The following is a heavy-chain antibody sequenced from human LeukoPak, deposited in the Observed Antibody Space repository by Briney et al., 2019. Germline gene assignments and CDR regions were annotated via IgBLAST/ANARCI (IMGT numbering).Heavy chain of an antibody. CDR1: GYTFTSYY. V-gene: IGHV1-46*01. CDR2: INPSGGST. CDR3: ARDQQPNSSRPANAFDI. D-gene: IGHD6-13*01. Sequence: ASVKVSCKASGYTFTSYYMHWVRQAPGQGLEWMGIINPSGGSTSYAQKFQGRVTMTRDTSTSTVYMELSSLRSEDTAVYYCARDQQPNSSRPANAFDIWGQGTMVTVSS. J-gene: IGHJ3*02.